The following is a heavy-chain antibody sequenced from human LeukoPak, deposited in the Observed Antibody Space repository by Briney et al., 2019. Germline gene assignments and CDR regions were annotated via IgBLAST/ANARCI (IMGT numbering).Heavy chain of an antibody. CDR2: INPKSGGT. CDR1: GYTFTDYY. D-gene: IGHD6-19*01. V-gene: IGHV1-2*02. J-gene: IGHJ6*02. Sequence: ASVKVSCKASGYTFTDYYIHWVRQAPGQGLEWMGWINPKSGGTNYAQMFQGRVTMTRDTSISTAYMELSRLRSDDTAVYYCARVGIAVAGTGGVYYYYYGMDVWGQGTTVTVSS. CDR3: ARVGIAVAGTGGVYYYYYGMDV.